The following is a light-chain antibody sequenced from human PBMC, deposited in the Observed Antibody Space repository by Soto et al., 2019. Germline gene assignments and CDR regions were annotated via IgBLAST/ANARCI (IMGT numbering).Light chain of an antibody. CDR3: QQYGSSPYT. CDR1: QSVRDNF. Sequence: EIVMTQSPATLSLSPGERAALSCRASQSVRDNFLAWYQQKPGQSPRLLIYAATSRATGIPERFSGSGSETDFTLTIYRLEPEDFAVYYCQQYGSSPYTFGQGTKVEIK. V-gene: IGKV3-20*01. J-gene: IGKJ2*01. CDR2: AAT.